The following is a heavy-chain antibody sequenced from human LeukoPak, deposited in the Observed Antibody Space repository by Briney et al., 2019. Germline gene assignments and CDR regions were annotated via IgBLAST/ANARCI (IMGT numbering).Heavy chain of an antibody. Sequence: ASVKVSCKASGYTFTGYYMHWVRQAPGQGLEWMGWINPNSGGTNYAQKSQGRVTMTRDTSISTAYMELSRLRSDDTAVYYCAVIAAAGLRAFDIWGQGTMVTVSS. V-gene: IGHV1-2*02. J-gene: IGHJ3*02. CDR1: GYTFTGYY. CDR3: AVIAAAGLRAFDI. D-gene: IGHD6-13*01. CDR2: INPNSGGT.